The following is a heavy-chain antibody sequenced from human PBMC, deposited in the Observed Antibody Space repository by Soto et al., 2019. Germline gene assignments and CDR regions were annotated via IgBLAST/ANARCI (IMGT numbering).Heavy chain of an antibody. CDR1: GFTFNSYG. CDR2: ISYDGSNK. CDR3: AKEGGWYYDSSGYQLPDY. V-gene: IGHV3-30*18. J-gene: IGHJ4*02. Sequence: GGSLRLSCAASGFTFNSYGMHWVRQAPGKGLEWVAVISYDGSNKYYADSVKGRFTISRDNSKNTLYLQMSSLRAEDTAVYYCAKEGGWYYDSSGYQLPDYWGQGTLVTVSS. D-gene: IGHD3-22*01.